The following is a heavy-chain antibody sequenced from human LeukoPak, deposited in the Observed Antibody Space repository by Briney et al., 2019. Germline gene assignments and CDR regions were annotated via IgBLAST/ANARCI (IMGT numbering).Heavy chain of an antibody. V-gene: IGHV1-69*04. J-gene: IGHJ5*02. D-gene: IGHD2-2*01. CDR2: IIPILGIA. CDR3: GSWDLVLVAAATKDWSDP. CDR1: GGTFSSYA. Sequence: SVKVSCKASGGTFSSYAISWVRQAPGQRLEWMGRIIPILGIANYAQKFQGRVTITADKSTSTAYMELSRLTSDDTAVHYCGSWDLVLVAAATKDWSDPWGQGTLVTVSS.